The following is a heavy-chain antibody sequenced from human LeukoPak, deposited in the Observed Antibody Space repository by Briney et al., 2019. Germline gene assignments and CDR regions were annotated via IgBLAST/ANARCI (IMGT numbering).Heavy chain of an antibody. Sequence: SQTLSLTCTVSGGSISSGGYYWSWIRQHPGKGLEWIGYIYYSGSTYYNPSLKSRVTISVDTSKNQFSLKLSSVTAADTAVYYCARERDYDSSGSHAFDIWGQGTMVTVSS. V-gene: IGHV4-31*03. CDR3: ARERDYDSSGSHAFDI. J-gene: IGHJ3*02. CDR2: IYYSGST. CDR1: GGSISSGGYY. D-gene: IGHD3-22*01.